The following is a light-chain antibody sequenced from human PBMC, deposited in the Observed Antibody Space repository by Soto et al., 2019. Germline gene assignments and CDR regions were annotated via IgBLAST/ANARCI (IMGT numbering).Light chain of an antibody. CDR2: AAS. CDR3: QQYATFPWT. Sequence: DIVLTQSPGTLSLSPGERATLSCRASQSVSSLYLARYQQKPGQAPRLLIYAASSRATGIPDRFSGSGSGTDFTLTISRLEPEDFAVYYCQQYATFPWTFGQGTKVEI. CDR1: QSVSSLY. V-gene: IGKV3-20*01. J-gene: IGKJ1*01.